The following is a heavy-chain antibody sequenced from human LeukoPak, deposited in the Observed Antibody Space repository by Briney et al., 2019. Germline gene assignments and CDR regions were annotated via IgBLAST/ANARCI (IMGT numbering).Heavy chain of an antibody. D-gene: IGHD3-22*01. Sequence: GESLNISCEGSGYSFSNYWLRWVRHMPRKGLEWMGIIYPCDSDTRYSPSFQGQVTTSADKSISTDYLQWSSLKASDTAMYYCARVDYYDRSGYFDYWGQGTQVTVSS. CDR3: ARVDYYDRSGYFDY. V-gene: IGHV5-51*01. CDR1: GYSFSNYW. J-gene: IGHJ4*02. CDR2: IYPCDSDT.